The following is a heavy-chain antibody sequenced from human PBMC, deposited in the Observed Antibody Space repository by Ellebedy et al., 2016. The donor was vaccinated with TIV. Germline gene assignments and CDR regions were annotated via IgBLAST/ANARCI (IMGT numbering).Heavy chain of an antibody. V-gene: IGHV3-23*01. CDR3: AKWNGYNYGHGGDN. D-gene: IGHD5-18*01. Sequence: GGSLRLSXAASGFTFSSYWMSWVRQAPGKGLEWVSIINGGGVRTYYADSVKGRFTISRDNSKNTVDLQMNSLRVEDTATYYCAKWNGYNYGHGGDNWGQGTLVTVSS. CDR1: GFTFSSYW. CDR2: INGGGVRT. J-gene: IGHJ4*02.